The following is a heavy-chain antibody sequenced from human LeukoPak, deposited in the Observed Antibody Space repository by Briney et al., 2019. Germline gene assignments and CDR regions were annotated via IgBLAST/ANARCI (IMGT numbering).Heavy chain of an antibody. Sequence: GASVKVSCNASGYTFTSYGISWVRQAPGQGLEWMGWISAYNGNTNYAQKLQGRVTMTTDTSTSTAYMELRSLRSDDTAVYYCARVRNDYVWGSYRYTYYFDYWGQGTLVTVPS. D-gene: IGHD3-16*02. CDR1: GYTFTSYG. CDR2: ISAYNGNT. J-gene: IGHJ4*02. CDR3: ARVRNDYVWGSYRYTYYFDY. V-gene: IGHV1-18*01.